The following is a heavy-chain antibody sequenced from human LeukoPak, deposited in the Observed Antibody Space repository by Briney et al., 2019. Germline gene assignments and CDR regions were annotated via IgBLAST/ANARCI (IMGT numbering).Heavy chain of an antibody. CDR3: AKSLQWELLPLLDY. CDR1: GFTFSSYG. Sequence: GRSLRLSCAASGFTFSSYGMHRVRQAPGKGLEWVAVISYDGSNKYYADSVKGRFTIPRDNSKNTLYLQMNSLRAEDTAVYYCAKSLQWELLPLLDYWGQGTLVTVSS. V-gene: IGHV3-30*18. J-gene: IGHJ4*02. D-gene: IGHD1-26*01. CDR2: ISYDGSNK.